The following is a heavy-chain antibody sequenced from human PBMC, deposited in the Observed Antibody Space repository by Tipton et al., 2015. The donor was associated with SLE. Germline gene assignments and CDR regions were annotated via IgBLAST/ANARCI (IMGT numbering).Heavy chain of an antibody. CDR2: IYYSGST. CDR1: GGSISSSSYY. CDR3: AREGTYYYDSSGSGWFDP. V-gene: IGHV4-39*07. J-gene: IGHJ5*02. D-gene: IGHD3-22*01. Sequence: TLSLTCTVSGGSISSSSYYWGWIRQPPGKGLEWIGSIYYSGSTNYNPSLKSRVTISVDTSKNQFSLKLSSVTAADTAVYYCAREGTYYYDSSGSGWFDPWGQGTLVTVSS.